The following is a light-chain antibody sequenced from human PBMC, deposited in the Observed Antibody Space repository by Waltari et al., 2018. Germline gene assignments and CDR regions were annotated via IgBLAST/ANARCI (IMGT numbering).Light chain of an antibody. J-gene: IGKJ1*01. CDR3: QQYYGTPPT. CDR2: AAS. CDR1: QSISSY. Sequence: DIQMTQSPSSLSASVGDRVTITCRASQSISSYLNWYQQKPGKAPKLLIYAASSLQSGVPSRFSGSGSGTDFTLTISSLQAEDVAVYYCQQYYGTPPTFGQGTKVEIK. V-gene: IGKV1-39*01.